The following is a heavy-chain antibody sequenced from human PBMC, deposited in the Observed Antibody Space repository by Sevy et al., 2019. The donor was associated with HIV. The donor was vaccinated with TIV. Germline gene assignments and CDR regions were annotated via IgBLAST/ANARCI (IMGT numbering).Heavy chain of an antibody. V-gene: IGHV3-33*01. Sequence: GGSLRLSCAASGFTFSTYAMHWVRQAPGKGLEWVALTWYDGSNKYYAVSVKDRFTISIDNSKNTLYLQMNSLRAEDTAVYYCARDLVLSTFDIWGQGTMVTVSS. D-gene: IGHD2-8*02. J-gene: IGHJ3*02. CDR3: ARDLVLSTFDI. CDR2: TWYDGSNK. CDR1: GFTFSTYA.